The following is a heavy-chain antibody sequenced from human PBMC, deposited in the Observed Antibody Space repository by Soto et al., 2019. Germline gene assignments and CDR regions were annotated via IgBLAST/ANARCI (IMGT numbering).Heavy chain of an antibody. CDR2: IGDRGTTT. CDR3: AKDRLGDYYYYGMDV. Sequence: EVQLLQSGGGLVQPGGSLRLSCVGSGFTFSRYAMIWVRQTPGKGLEWVSGIGDRGTTTYYADSVKGRFTISRDNSVNTLFLQMNSLRAEDTAVYYCAKDRLGDYYYYGMDVWGQGTTVTVS. J-gene: IGHJ6*02. V-gene: IGHV3-23*01. CDR1: GFTFSRYA. D-gene: IGHD4-17*01.